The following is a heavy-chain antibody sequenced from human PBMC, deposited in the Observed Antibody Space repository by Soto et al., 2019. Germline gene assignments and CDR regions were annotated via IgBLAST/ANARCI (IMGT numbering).Heavy chain of an antibody. Sequence: EVQLVESGGGLVQPGGSLRLSCAASGFTFSGFSMNWVRQAPGKGLEWVSYITSSSSTIYYADSVKGRFTISRDNGENSLHLQMNSLRDEDTAVYYCARVRIVAASKLDGMDVWGQGTTVTVSS. CDR3: ARVRIVAASKLDGMDV. J-gene: IGHJ6*02. D-gene: IGHD6-13*01. CDR1: GFTFSGFS. CDR2: ITSSSSTI. V-gene: IGHV3-48*02.